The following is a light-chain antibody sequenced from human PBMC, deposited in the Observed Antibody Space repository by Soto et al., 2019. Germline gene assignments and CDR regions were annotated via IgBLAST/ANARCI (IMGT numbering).Light chain of an antibody. Sequence: QSVLTQPPSVSGTPGHKVSISCSGSTSNLGGNTVNWYQQLPGTAPKLLIYTNNQRPSGVPDRFSGSKSGTSASLAISDLRSEDEADFDCAAWDDSLNAVVFGGGTKVTVL. CDR2: TNN. CDR3: AAWDDSLNAVV. CDR1: TSNLGGNT. V-gene: IGLV1-44*01. J-gene: IGLJ2*01.